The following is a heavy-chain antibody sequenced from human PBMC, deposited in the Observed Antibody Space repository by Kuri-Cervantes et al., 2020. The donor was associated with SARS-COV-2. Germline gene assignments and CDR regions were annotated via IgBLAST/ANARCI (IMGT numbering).Heavy chain of an antibody. V-gene: IGHV3-30-3*01. Sequence: GESLKISCAASGFTFSSYAMHWVRQAPGKGLEWVAVISYDGSNKYYADSVKGRFTISRDNPHNTVYLQMNSLRTEDTAVYFCAREGYYDSSGNYAATGMDVWGKGTTVTVSS. J-gene: IGHJ6*03. CDR3: AREGYYDSSGNYAATGMDV. CDR1: GFTFSSYA. CDR2: ISYDGSNK. D-gene: IGHD3-22*01.